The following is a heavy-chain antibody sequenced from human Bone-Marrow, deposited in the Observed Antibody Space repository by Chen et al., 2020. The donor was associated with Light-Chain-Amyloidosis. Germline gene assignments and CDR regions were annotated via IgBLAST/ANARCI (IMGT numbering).Heavy chain of an antibody. CDR1: GFTFSSHY. Sequence: ESGGGLEQPGGSLRLSCAASGFTFSSHYMSWVRQAPGKGLEWVSGISERGDKTFYADSVKGRFTVSRDNSKNTLYLQMNSLRVEDTAVYYCAKVNWREQVGCWGQGTLVTVSS. V-gene: IGHV3-23*01. CDR2: ISERGDKT. D-gene: IGHD1-1*01. CDR3: AKVNWREQVGC. J-gene: IGHJ4*02.